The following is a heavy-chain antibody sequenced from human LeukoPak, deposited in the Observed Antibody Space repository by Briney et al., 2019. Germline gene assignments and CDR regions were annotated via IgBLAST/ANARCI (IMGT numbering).Heavy chain of an antibody. CDR1: GFTFSHYT. V-gene: IGHV3-21*04. Sequence: GGSLRLSCAASGFTFSHYTMNWVRQAPGKGLEWVSSINNISTYIYYADSVKGRFTISRDNAKNSLYLQMNSLRAEDTAVYYCARDRGRWELRGRVGYWGQGTLVTVSS. CDR2: INNISTYI. D-gene: IGHD1-26*01. CDR3: ARDRGRWELRGRVGY. J-gene: IGHJ4*02.